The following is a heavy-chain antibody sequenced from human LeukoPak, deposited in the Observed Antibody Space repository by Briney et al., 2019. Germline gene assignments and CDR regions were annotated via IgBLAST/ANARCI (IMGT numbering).Heavy chain of an antibody. CDR3: AKALGPTMLRGVLHY. CDR1: GFTFSSYW. Sequence: PGGSLRLSCVASGFTFSSYWMHWVRQAPGEGLVWVSRINSDGSTTTYADSVKGRFTISRDNSKNTLYLHMNSLRAEDTAVYYCAKALGPTMLRGVLHYWGQGTLVTVSS. V-gene: IGHV3-74*01. J-gene: IGHJ4*02. CDR2: INSDGSTT. D-gene: IGHD3-10*01.